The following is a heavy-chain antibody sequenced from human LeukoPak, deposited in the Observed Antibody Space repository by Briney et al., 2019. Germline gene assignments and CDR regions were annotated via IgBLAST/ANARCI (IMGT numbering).Heavy chain of an antibody. Sequence: ASVKVSCKASGYTFTSYGISWVRQAPGQGLEWMGWISAYNGNTNYAQKLQGRVTITTDESTSTAYMELSSLRSEDTAVYYCVIVATHQPDYWGQGTLVTVSS. CDR3: VIVATHQPDY. CDR1: GYTFTSYG. V-gene: IGHV1-18*01. D-gene: IGHD5-12*01. J-gene: IGHJ4*02. CDR2: ISAYNGNT.